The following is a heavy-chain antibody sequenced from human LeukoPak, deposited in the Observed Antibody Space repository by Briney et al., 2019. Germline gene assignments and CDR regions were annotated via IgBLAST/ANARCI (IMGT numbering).Heavy chain of an antibody. CDR3: GRGVVFNDGIGYFLL. J-gene: IGHJ4*02. D-gene: IGHD3-22*01. CDR1: GFPYSSCS. CDR2: ISYDGSNK. Sequence: PGGSVRHLRAPSGFPYSSCSIHWVRQAPGKGLEWVATISYDGSNKYYADSVKGRFTISRDNSKNTLYLYLNSLRAEDTAVYYGGRGVVFNDGIGYFLLWGQGTLVTVSS. V-gene: IGHV3-30-3*01.